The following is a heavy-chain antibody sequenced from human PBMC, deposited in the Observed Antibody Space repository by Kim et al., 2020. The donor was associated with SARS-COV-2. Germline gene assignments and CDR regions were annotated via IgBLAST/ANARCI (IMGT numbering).Heavy chain of an antibody. D-gene: IGHD2-15*01. CDR3: AMGPQYCSGGSCYWTYLNGMDV. J-gene: IGHJ6*02. CDR2: IYHSGST. CDR1: GDSVTSGNYY. V-gene: IGHV4-61*01. Sequence: SETLSLTCTFSGDSVTSGNYYWSWIRQPPGKGLEWIGFIYHSGSTKYNPSLKSRVTISLDTSKNQFSLRLTSVTAADTAVYYCAMGPQYCSGGSCYWTYLNGMDVGGQGTTVTVSS.